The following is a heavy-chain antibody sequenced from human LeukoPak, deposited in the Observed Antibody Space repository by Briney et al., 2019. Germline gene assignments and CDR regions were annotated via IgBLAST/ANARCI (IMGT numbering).Heavy chain of an antibody. Sequence: PSETLSLTCAVYGGSFSGYYWSWIRQPPGKGLEWIGEINHSGSTNYNPSLKSRVTISVDTSQNQFSLNLSSVTAADTAVYYCARVRYRAYVPRYFFDYWGQGTLVTVSS. J-gene: IGHJ4*02. CDR3: ARVRYRAYVPRYFFDY. D-gene: IGHD5-12*01. CDR2: INHSGST. V-gene: IGHV4-34*01. CDR1: GGSFSGYY.